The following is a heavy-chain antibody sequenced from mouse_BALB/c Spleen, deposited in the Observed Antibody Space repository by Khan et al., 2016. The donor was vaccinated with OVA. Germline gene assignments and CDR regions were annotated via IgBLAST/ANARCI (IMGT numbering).Heavy chain of an antibody. CDR3: ARQPYYHYNVMDY. Sequence: VQLKESGPGLVAPSQSLSITCTISGFSLTNYGVHWVRQPPGKGLEWLVLMWSDGSTTYNSALKSRLTISKDNSKSQVFLKMNSLQTDDTAMYFCARQPYYHYNVMDYWGQGTSGTVSS. CDR2: MWSDGST. CDR1: GFSLTNYG. V-gene: IGHV2-6-1*01. J-gene: IGHJ4*01. D-gene: IGHD2-10*01.